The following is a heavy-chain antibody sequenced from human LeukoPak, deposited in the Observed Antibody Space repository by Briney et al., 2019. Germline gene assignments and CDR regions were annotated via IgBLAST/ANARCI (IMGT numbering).Heavy chain of an antibody. CDR1: GYTFTSYY. Sequence: ASVKVSCKASGYTFTSYYMHWVRQAPGQGLEWMGIINPSGGSTSYAQKFQGRVTMTWDTSTSTVYMELSSLRSEDTAVYYCATDGHYYGSGSYYYMDVWGKGTTVTVSS. CDR3: ATDGHYYGSGSYYYMDV. CDR2: INPSGGST. J-gene: IGHJ6*03. D-gene: IGHD3-10*01. V-gene: IGHV1-46*01.